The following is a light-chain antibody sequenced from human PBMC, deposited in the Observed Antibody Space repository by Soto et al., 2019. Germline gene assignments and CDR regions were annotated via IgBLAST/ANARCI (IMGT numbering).Light chain of an antibody. CDR2: SAF. J-gene: IGKJ1*01. CDR3: QQSYSRPRT. V-gene: IGKV1-39*01. CDR1: QSITSY. Sequence: DIQMTQSPSSLSASVGDRVTITCGASQSITSYLNWYQQKPGKAPNLLIYSAFSLESGVPSRFSGSGSGTDYTLTISSLQPEDFATYFCQQSYSRPRTFGQGTKVDIK.